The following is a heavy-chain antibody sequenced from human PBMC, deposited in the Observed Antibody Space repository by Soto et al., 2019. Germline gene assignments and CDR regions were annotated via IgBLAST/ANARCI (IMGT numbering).Heavy chain of an antibody. D-gene: IGHD6-13*01. CDR2: IKQDGSGK. Sequence: GGSLRLSCAASGFTFSSYWMSWVRQAPGKGLEWVANIKQDGSGKYYVDSVKGRFTISRDNAKNSLYLQMNSLRAEDTAVYYCARAGIAAAGTLDYWGQGTLVTVSS. CDR1: GFTFSSYW. J-gene: IGHJ4*02. V-gene: IGHV3-7*03. CDR3: ARAGIAAAGTLDY.